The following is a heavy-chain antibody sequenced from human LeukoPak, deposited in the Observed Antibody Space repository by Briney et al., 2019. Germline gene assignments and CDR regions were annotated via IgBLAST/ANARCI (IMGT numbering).Heavy chain of an antibody. Sequence: PGGSLRLSCAASGFTFSTYSMNWVRQAPGKGLEWVSSISRGSDSIYYADSVKGRFTISRDNAKNSLYLLMNSLRAEDTAVYYCGIDFPPDDWGQGTLVTVSS. CDR3: GIDFPPDD. D-gene: IGHD2/OR15-2a*01. J-gene: IGHJ4*02. CDR2: ISRGSDSI. CDR1: GFTFSTYS. V-gene: IGHV3-21*01.